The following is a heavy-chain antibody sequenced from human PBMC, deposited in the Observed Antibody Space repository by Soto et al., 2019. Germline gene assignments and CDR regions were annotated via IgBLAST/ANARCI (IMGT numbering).Heavy chain of an antibody. J-gene: IGHJ1*01. CDR1: GYTFTSYA. V-gene: IGHV1-3*01. CDR2: INAGNGNT. D-gene: IGHD3-3*01. Sequence: ASVKVSCKASGYTFTSYAMHWVRQAPGQRLEWMGWINAGNGNTKYSQKFQGRVTITRDTSASTAYMELSSLRSEDTAVYYCARSIFGVVAPSEYFQHWGQGTLVTVSS. CDR3: ARSIFGVVAPSEYFQH.